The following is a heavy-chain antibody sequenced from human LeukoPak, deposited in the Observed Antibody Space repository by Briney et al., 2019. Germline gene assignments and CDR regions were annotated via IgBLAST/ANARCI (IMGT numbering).Heavy chain of an antibody. D-gene: IGHD2-2*01. J-gene: IGHJ3*02. CDR1: GYTLTELS. CDR3: AVLMGYCSSTSCLYDAFDI. CDR2: FDPEDGET. Sequence: GASVKVSCKVSGYTLTELSMHWVRQAPGKGLEWMGGFDPEDGETIYAQKFQGRVTMTEDTSTGTAYMELSSLRSEDTAVYYCAVLMGYCSSTSCLYDAFDIWGQGTMVTVSS. V-gene: IGHV1-24*01.